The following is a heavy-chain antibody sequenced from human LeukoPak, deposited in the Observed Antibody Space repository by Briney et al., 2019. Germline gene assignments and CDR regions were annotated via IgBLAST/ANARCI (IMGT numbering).Heavy chain of an antibody. CDR1: GFTFSSYG. CDR2: IQYDGGNE. CDR3: ARDNPSKVLLWFGETYNYYYYYMDV. Sequence: GGSLRLSCAASGFTFSSYGMHWVRQAPGKGLEWVAYIQYDGGNEQFADSVKGRFSISRDSSKNILYLQVNSLRAEDTAVYYCARDNPSKVLLWFGETYNYYYYYMDVWGKGTTVTISS. J-gene: IGHJ6*03. D-gene: IGHD3-10*01. V-gene: IGHV3-30*02.